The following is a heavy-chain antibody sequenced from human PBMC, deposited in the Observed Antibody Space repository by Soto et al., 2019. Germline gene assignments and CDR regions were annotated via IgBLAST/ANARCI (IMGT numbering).Heavy chain of an antibody. V-gene: IGHV3-23*01. CDR3: AATPRDSQKSNWFDP. CDR1: GFTFSSYA. Sequence: PGGSLRLSCAASGFTFSSYAMSWVRQAPGKGLEWVSAISGSGGSTYYADSVKGRFTISRDNSKNTLYLQMNSLRAEDTAVYYCAATPRDSQKSNWFDPWGQGTLVTVSS. J-gene: IGHJ5*02. D-gene: IGHD1-1*01. CDR2: ISGSGGST.